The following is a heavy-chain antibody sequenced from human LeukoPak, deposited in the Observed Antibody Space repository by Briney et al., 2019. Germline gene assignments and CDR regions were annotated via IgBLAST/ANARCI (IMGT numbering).Heavy chain of an antibody. Sequence: PGGSLRLSCAASGFTFSSYEMNWVRQAPGKGLEWVSYISSSGSTIYYADSVKGRFTISRDNAKNSLYLQMNSLRAEDTAVYYCARAKYCSGGSCYGYFQHWGQGTLVTVSS. CDR2: ISSSGSTI. CDR1: GFTFSSYE. CDR3: ARAKYCSGGSCYGYFQH. V-gene: IGHV3-48*03. J-gene: IGHJ1*01. D-gene: IGHD2-15*01.